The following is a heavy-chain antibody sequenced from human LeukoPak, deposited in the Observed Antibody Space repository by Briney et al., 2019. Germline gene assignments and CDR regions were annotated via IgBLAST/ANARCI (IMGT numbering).Heavy chain of an antibody. Sequence: SETLSLTCTVSGDSIISNIYWWDWVRLPPGKGLEWIGATFYTGRTFYSPSLKSRVTVSVDTSKNQFSLDLSSATAADTAVYYCARRRHNFFYAVWGEGTRVTVSS. CDR2: TFYTGRT. J-gene: IGHJ3*01. CDR1: GDSIISNIYW. V-gene: IGHV4-39*01. CDR3: ARRRHNFFYAV. D-gene: IGHD2/OR15-2a*01.